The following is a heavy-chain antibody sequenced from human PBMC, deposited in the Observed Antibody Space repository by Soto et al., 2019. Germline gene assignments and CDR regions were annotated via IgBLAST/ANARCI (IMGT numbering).Heavy chain of an antibody. V-gene: IGHV3-74*01. CDR2: MNPEVTTI. D-gene: IGHD4-17*01. CDR3: GRGAYGDPVDF. Sequence: PVGSLRLSCAASGFTLSNYWMHWARQAPGKGLVWVSRMNPEVTTISYADSVKGRFTISRDNARDTLHLEMNSLRADDTAVYYCGRGAYGDPVDFWGQGTLVTVSS. J-gene: IGHJ4*02. CDR1: GFTLSNYW.